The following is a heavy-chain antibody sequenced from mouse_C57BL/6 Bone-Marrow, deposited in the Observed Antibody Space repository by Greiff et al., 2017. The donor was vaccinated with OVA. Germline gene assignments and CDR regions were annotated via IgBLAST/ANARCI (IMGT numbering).Heavy chain of an antibody. Sequence: EVQLVESGAELVKPGASVKLSCTASGFNIKDYYMHWVKQRTEQGLEWIGRIDPEDGETKYAPKFQGKATITADTSSNTAYLQLSSLTSEDTAVYYCASCYGNYVGYYAMDYWGQGTSVTVSS. CDR3: ASCYGNYVGYYAMDY. V-gene: IGHV14-2*01. CDR1: GFNIKDYY. D-gene: IGHD2-1*01. J-gene: IGHJ4*01. CDR2: IDPEDGET.